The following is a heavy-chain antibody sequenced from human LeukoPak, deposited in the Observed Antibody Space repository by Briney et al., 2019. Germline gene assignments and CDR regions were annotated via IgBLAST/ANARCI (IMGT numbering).Heavy chain of an antibody. V-gene: IGHV1-69*13. Sequence: SGKLSCKAPGYTFTGYYIHWVRQAPGQGLEWMGGIIPNLSTANYAQKFKGRATITADESTSTAYMELSSLRSEDTAVYYCGGDGSSCYYCYWGQGTLVTVSS. CDR2: IIPNLSTA. D-gene: IGHD3-22*01. J-gene: IGHJ4*02. CDR1: GYTFTGYY. CDR3: GGDGSSCYYCY.